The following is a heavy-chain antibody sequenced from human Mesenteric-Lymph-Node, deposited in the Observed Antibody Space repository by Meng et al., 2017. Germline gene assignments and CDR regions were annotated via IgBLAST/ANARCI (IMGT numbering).Heavy chain of an antibody. CDR2: INHSGST. CDR3: ARGSSSSWYFGY. D-gene: IGHD6-13*01. V-gene: IGHV4-34*01. CDR1: GGSFRGYY. Sequence: QVQLPQWGAGLVEPSGPLSRTCSVFGGSFRGYYGSWIRQPPGKGLEWIGEINHSGSTNYNPSLKSRVTISVDTSKNQFSLKLSSVTAADTAVYYCARGSSSSWYFGYWGQGTLVTVSS. J-gene: IGHJ4*02.